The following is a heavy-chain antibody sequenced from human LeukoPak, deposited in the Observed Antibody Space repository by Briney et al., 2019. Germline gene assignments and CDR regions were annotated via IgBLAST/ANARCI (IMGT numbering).Heavy chain of an antibody. V-gene: IGHV3-9*01. J-gene: IGHJ4*02. D-gene: IGHD6-19*01. CDR1: GFTFDDHA. CDR2: VSWNSHSI. Sequence: GGSLRLSCAASGFTFDDHAMHWVRQAPGKGLEWVSGVSWNSHSIEYADSEKGRFTISRDNAKNTLQLQMNSLRADDTAVYYCAKDSHASGRVGLFDSWGQGTLVIVSS. CDR3: AKDSHASGRVGLFDS.